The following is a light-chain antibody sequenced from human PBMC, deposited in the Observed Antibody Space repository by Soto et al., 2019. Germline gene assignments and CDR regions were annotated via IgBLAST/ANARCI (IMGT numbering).Light chain of an antibody. Sequence: DIQMTQSPSSLSASVGDRVTITCRASQSISSYLNWYQQKPGKAPKLLIYAASSLQSGVPSRFSGSGSGTEFTLTISSLQSEDFAVYYCQQYNNRPYTFGQGTKVDIK. V-gene: IGKV1-39*01. CDR1: QSISSY. CDR2: AAS. CDR3: QQYNNRPYT. J-gene: IGKJ2*01.